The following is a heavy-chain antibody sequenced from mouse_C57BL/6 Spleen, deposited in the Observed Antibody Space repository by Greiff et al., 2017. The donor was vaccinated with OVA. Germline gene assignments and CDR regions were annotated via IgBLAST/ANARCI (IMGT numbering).Heavy chain of an antibody. CDR1: GYSITSGYY. J-gene: IGHJ2*01. CDR2: ISYDGSN. D-gene: IGHD2-1*01. V-gene: IGHV3-6*01. Sequence: EVQLQESGPGLVKPSQSLSLTCSVTGYSITSGYYWNWIRQFPGNKLEWMGYISYDGSNNYNPSLKNRISITRDTSKNQFFLKLNSVTTEDTATYYCASMVTWNFDYWGQGTTLTVSS. CDR3: ASMVTWNFDY.